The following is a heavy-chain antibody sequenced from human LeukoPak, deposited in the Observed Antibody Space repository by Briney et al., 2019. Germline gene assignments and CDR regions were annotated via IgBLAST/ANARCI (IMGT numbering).Heavy chain of an antibody. CDR2: ISASGDNT. V-gene: IGHV3-23*01. CDR1: GFTFSTYV. Sequence: GSLRLSCAASGFTFSTYVMSWVRQAPGKGLEWVSGISASGDNTYYADSVKGRFTISRDNSKNTLHLQMNSLRAEDTAVYYCAKGSGYDTDFDYWGQGTLATVSS. CDR3: AKGSGYDTDFDY. J-gene: IGHJ4*02. D-gene: IGHD3-9*01.